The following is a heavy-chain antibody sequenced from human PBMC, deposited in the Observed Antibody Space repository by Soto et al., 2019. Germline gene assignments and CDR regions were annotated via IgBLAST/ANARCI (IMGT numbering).Heavy chain of an antibody. J-gene: IGHJ4*02. D-gene: IGHD3-3*01. V-gene: IGHV1-69*02. Sequence: QVQLVQSGAEVKKPGSSVKVSCKASGGTFSSYTISWVRQAPGQGLEWMGRIIPILGIANYAQKFQGRVTISADKSTSTAYMELSSLRSEDTALYYCARVAEEYDFWSGHHYFDYWGQGTLVTVSS. CDR2: IIPILGIA. CDR1: GGTFSSYT. CDR3: ARVAEEYDFWSGHHYFDY.